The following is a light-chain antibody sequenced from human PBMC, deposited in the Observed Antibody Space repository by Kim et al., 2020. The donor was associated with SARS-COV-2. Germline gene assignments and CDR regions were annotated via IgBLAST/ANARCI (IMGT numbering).Light chain of an antibody. J-gene: IGLJ2*01. CDR2: DVT. Sequence: SALTQPRSVSGSPGQSITISCTGTTSDVGGYNYVSWFQLFPGKAPRLLIYDVTKRPSGVPDRFSGSKSGNTASLTISGLQADDEAEYFCCSYTSSSSRVFGEGTQLTVL. CDR1: TSDVGGYNY. CDR3: CSYTSSSSRV. V-gene: IGLV2-11*01.